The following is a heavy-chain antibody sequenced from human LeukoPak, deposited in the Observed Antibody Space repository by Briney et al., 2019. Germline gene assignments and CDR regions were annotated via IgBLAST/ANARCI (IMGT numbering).Heavy chain of an antibody. Sequence: GGSLRLSCAASGFTFSSYSMNWVRQAPGKGLEWVSGISGSGNSTYYADSVKGRFTISRDNSKKTLYLHMNSLRAEDTAIYYCVKRGELLWFGELLSLDVWGQGTTVTVSS. V-gene: IGHV3-23*01. CDR1: GFTFSSYS. J-gene: IGHJ6*02. CDR2: ISGSGNST. CDR3: VKRGELLWFGELLSLDV. D-gene: IGHD3-10*01.